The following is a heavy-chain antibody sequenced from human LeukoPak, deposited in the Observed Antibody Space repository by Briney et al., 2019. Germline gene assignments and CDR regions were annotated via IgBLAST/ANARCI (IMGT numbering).Heavy chain of an antibody. D-gene: IGHD2-2*03. CDR3: AKEVATGYCLEH. J-gene: IGHJ1*01. CDR2: ISSSSSYI. Sequence: GGSLRLSCAASGFTFSSYSMNWVRRAPGKGLEWVSSISSSSSYIYYADSVKGRFTISRDNSKNTLYLQMNSLTAEDTALYYCAKEVATGYCLEHWGQGTLVTVSS. V-gene: IGHV3-21*01. CDR1: GFTFSSYS.